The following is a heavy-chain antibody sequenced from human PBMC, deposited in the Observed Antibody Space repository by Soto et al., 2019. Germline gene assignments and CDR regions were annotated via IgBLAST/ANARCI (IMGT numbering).Heavy chain of an antibody. CDR1: GYTFTSYG. D-gene: IGHD1-1*01. J-gene: IGHJ4*02. CDR2: ISAHNGNT. CDR3: ARGRYGDY. Sequence: QVHLVQSGAEVKKPGASVKVSCKASGYTFTSYGITWVRQAPGQGLEWMGWISAHNGNTDYAQKLQGRVIVTRDTSTSTADMALWSLISDDTGVYYCARGRYGDYWGQGALVTVSS. V-gene: IGHV1-18*01.